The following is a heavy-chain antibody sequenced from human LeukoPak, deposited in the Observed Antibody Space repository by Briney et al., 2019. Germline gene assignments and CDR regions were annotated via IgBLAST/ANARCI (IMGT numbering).Heavy chain of an antibody. V-gene: IGHV1-2*02. CDR1: GYTFTDYY. CDR3: ARVPGYSSGWYPIDY. CDR2: INPNSGGT. Sequence: GASVKVSCKASGYTFTDYYIHWVRQAPGQGLEWMGWINPNSGGTNYAQKFQGRVTMTRDTSISTAYMELNRLRSDDTAVYYCARVPGYSSGWYPIDYWGQGTLVTVSS. D-gene: IGHD6-19*01. J-gene: IGHJ4*02.